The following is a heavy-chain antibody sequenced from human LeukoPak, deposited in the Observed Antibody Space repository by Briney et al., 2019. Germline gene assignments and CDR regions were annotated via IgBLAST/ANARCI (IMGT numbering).Heavy chain of an antibody. CDR3: ARDPNYDYVWGSYGSFDY. D-gene: IGHD3-16*02. J-gene: IGHJ4*02. CDR2: IWYDGSNK. V-gene: IGHV3-33*01. CDR1: GFTFSSYG. Sequence: GGSLRLSCAASGFTFSSYGMHWVRQAPGKGLEWVAVIWYDGSNKYYADSVKGRFTISRDNSKNTLYLQMNSLRAEDTAVYYCARDPNYDYVWGSYGSFDYWGQGTLVTVSS.